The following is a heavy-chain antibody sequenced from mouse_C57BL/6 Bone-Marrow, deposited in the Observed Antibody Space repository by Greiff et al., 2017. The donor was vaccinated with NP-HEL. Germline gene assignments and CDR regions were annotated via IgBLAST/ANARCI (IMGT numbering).Heavy chain of an antibody. CDR3: ARDGYYLAWFAY. J-gene: IGHJ3*01. Sequence: VQGVESGAELVKPGASVKISCKASGYAFSSYWMNWVKQRPGKGLEWIGEIYPGDGDTNYNGKFKGKATLTADKSSSTAYLQLSSLTSEDSAVYFCARDGYYLAWFAYWGQGTLVTVSA. CDR2: IYPGDGDT. D-gene: IGHD2-3*01. V-gene: IGHV1-80*01. CDR1: GYAFSSYW.